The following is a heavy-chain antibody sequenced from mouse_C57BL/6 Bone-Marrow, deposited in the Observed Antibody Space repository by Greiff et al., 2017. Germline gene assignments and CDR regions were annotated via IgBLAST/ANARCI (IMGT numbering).Heavy chain of an antibody. CDR3: ARLGPYDGFAY. V-gene: IGHV1-50*01. J-gene: IGHJ3*01. D-gene: IGHD2-12*01. Sequence: VQLQQPGAALVKPGASVKLSCKASGYTFTSYWMQWVKQRPGQGLEWIGEIDPSDSYTNYNQKFKGKATLTVDTSSSTANMQLSSLTSEDSAVYYCARLGPYDGFAYWGQGTLVTVSA. CDR2: IDPSDSYT. CDR1: GYTFTSYW.